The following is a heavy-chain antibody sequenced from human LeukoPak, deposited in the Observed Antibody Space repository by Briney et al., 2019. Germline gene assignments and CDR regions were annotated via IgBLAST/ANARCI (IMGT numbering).Heavy chain of an antibody. V-gene: IGHV3-23*01. CDR1: GFTFSSYT. CDR2: ISGSGGST. Sequence: GGSLRLSCAASGFTFSSYTMSWVRQAPGKGLEWVSAISGSGGSTYYADSVKGRFTISRDNSKNTLYLQMNSLRAEDTAVYYCAKGLQTPNHYYGMDVWGQGTTVTVSS. D-gene: IGHD5-24*01. CDR3: AKGLQTPNHYYGMDV. J-gene: IGHJ6*02.